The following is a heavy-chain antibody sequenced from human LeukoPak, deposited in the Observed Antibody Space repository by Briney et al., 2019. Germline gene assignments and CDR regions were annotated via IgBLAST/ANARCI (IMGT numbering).Heavy chain of an antibody. CDR3: ARGIAIGYCSGGSCYPFDY. CDR2: INHGGST. D-gene: IGHD2-15*01. CDR1: GGSFSDYY. V-gene: IGHV4-34*01. J-gene: IGHJ4*02. Sequence: SETLSLTCTVNGGSFSDYYWTWIRQPPGKGLEWIGEINHGGSTNYNPSLKSRVTMSVDTSKNQFSLKLSFVTAADTAVYYCARGIAIGYCSGGSCYPFDYWGQGTLVTVSS.